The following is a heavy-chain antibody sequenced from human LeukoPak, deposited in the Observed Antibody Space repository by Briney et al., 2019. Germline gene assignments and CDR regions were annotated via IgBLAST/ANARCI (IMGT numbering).Heavy chain of an antibody. CDR1: GFTFNSYA. CDR3: AKTSWEAGLCFDY. J-gene: IGHJ4*02. CDR2: ISGTGGST. Sequence: PGGSLRLSCAASGFTFNSYAMSWVRQAPGKVLEWVSAISGTGGSTYYADSVKGRFTISRDNSKNTLYLQMNSLRAEDTAVYYCAKTSWEAGLCFDYWGQGTLVTVSS. D-gene: IGHD1-14*01. V-gene: IGHV3-23*01.